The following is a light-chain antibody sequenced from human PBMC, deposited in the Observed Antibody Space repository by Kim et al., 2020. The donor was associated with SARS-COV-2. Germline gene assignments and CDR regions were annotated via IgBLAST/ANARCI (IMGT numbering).Light chain of an antibody. J-gene: IGLJ3*02. CDR3: CSYAGSYTWV. CDR1: SSDVGGYNY. Sequence: GQSCTISCTGTSSDVGGYNYGSGYQQHPGKAPKLMIYDVSKRPSGVPDRFSGSKSGNTASLTISGLQAEDEADYYCCSYAGSYTWVFGGGTQLTVL. V-gene: IGLV2-11*01. CDR2: DVS.